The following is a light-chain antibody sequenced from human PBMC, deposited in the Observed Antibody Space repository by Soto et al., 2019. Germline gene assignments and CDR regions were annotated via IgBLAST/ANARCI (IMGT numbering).Light chain of an antibody. Sequence: EIVLTQSPDTLSLSPGERATLSCRASPSVSSYLAWYQQKPGQAPRLLIYDASNRATGIPARFSGSGSGTDFTLTISSLEPEDFAVYYCQQRSNWLTFGGGTKVEIK. CDR1: PSVSSY. CDR3: QQRSNWLT. CDR2: DAS. V-gene: IGKV3-11*01. J-gene: IGKJ4*01.